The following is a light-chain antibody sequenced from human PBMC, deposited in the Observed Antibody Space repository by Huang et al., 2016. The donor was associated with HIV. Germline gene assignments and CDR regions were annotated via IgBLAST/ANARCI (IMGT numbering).Light chain of an antibody. CDR1: PTITSF. Sequence: DIQMTQSPSSLSASVGDRVTITCRASPTITSFLNWYQQKPGKAPKLLLYAASSLQSGVPSMFSGSGSGTSFTLTINTLQPEDFATYYCQQSSSTPFTFGPGTRVDIK. CDR2: AAS. V-gene: IGKV1-39*01. CDR3: QQSSSTPFT. J-gene: IGKJ3*01.